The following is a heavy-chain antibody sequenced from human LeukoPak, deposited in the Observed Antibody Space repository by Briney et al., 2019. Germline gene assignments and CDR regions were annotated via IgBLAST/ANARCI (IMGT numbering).Heavy chain of an antibody. CDR1: GFTFSSCA. D-gene: IGHD3-10*01. V-gene: IGHV3-48*03. Sequence: GGSLRLSCAISGFTFSSCALNWVRQAPGKGLEWISYISRSGNTIYYADSVKGRFTTSRDNAKNSLYLQMNSMRVEDTAVYYCARVATMVRVPLDALDIWGQGTMVSVST. CDR3: ARVATMVRVPLDALDI. J-gene: IGHJ3*02. CDR2: ISRSGNTI.